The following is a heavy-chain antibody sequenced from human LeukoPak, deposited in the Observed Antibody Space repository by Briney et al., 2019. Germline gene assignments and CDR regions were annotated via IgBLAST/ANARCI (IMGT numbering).Heavy chain of an antibody. J-gene: IGHJ4*02. V-gene: IGHV3-48*01. CDR3: ARAYDFWSGPGGY. CDR2: ISSNSGIK. Sequence: GGSLRLSCAASGFTFSSFSMHWVRQAPGKGLEWVSDISSNSGIKSYADSVKGRFTISRDNAKNSLYPQMNSLRAEDTAVYYCARAYDFWSGPGGYWGQGTLVTVSS. D-gene: IGHD3-3*01. CDR1: GFTFSSFS.